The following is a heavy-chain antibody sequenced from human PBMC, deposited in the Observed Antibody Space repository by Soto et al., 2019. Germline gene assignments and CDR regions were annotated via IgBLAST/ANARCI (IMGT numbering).Heavy chain of an antibody. CDR3: ARDAESSGYYYYYYGMDV. D-gene: IGHD3-22*01. CDR2: ISAYNGNT. V-gene: IGHV1-18*01. Sequence: GASVKVSCKASGYTFTSYGISWVRQAPGQGLEWMGWISAYNGNTNYAQKLQGRVTMTTDTSTSTAYMELRSLRSDDTAVYYCARDAESSGYYYYYYGMDVWGQGTTVTVSS. J-gene: IGHJ6*02. CDR1: GYTFTSYG.